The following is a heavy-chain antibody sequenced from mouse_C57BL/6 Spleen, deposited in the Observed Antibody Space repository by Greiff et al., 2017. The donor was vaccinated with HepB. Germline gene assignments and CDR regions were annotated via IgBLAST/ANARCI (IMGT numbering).Heavy chain of an antibody. D-gene: IGHD1-1*01. CDR2: ISSGGSYT. Sequence: EVMLVESGGDLVKPGGSLKLSCAASGFTFSSYGMSWVRQTPDKRLEWVATISSGGSYTYYPDSVKGRFTIARDNAKNTLYLQMSSLKSEDTAMYYCAIHLITFYAMDDWGQGTSVTVSS. CDR1: GFTFSSYG. J-gene: IGHJ4*01. V-gene: IGHV5-6*01. CDR3: AIHLITFYAMDD.